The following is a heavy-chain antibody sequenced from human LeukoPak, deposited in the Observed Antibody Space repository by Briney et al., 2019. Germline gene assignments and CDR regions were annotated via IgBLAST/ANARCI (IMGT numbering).Heavy chain of an antibody. CDR3: TRELLSLHQGLDS. CDR2: VSSNVNKM. Sequence: GGSLRLSCAASGFTVSSNYMSWVRQAPGKGLEWVACVSSNVNKMYYAESVRGRFTVSRDNAGNSLSLQMDSLRAEDTAVYYCTRELLSLHQGLDSWGQGTLVTVSS. CDR1: GFTVSSNY. V-gene: IGHV3-21*06. D-gene: IGHD2/OR15-2a*01. J-gene: IGHJ5*01.